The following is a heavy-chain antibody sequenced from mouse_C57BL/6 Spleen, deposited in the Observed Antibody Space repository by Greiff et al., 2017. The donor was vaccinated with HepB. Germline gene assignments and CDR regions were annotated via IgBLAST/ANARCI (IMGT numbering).Heavy chain of an antibody. J-gene: IGHJ3*01. V-gene: IGHV1-82*01. D-gene: IGHD4-1*01. Sequence: VKLMESGPELVKPGASVKISCKASGYAFSSSWMNWVKQRPGKGLEWIGRIYPGDGDTNYNGKFKGKATLTADKSSSTAYMQLSSLTSEDTAVYFCARWEPSWFAYWGQGTLVTVSA. CDR1: GYAFSSSW. CDR2: IYPGDGDT. CDR3: ARWEPSWFAY.